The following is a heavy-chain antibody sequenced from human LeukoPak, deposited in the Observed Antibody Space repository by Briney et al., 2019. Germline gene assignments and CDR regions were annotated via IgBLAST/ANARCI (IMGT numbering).Heavy chain of an antibody. CDR3: ARGYDYVWGSHRALGY. V-gene: IGHV4-59*01. CDR1: GGSISSYY. J-gene: IGHJ4*02. Sequence: PSETLSLTCTVSGGSISSYYWNWIRQPPGKGLEWIGYIYYSGSTNYNPSLKSRVTISVDTSKNQFSLRLSSVTAADTAVYYCARGYDYVWGSHRALGYWGQGTLVTVSS. D-gene: IGHD3-16*02. CDR2: IYYSGST.